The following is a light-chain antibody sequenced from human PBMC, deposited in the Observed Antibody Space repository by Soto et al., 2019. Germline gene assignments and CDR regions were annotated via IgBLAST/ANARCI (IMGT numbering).Light chain of an antibody. J-gene: IGKJ2*01. Sequence: IAVTQSPATLPVSRGERATLSCRASQSVSSNFAWYQHKPGQPPMLLIYGASTRSTGIPARVSGSGSGTEFTLTISSLQSEDFAVYYCQQYNNWPPYTFGQGNKLEIK. CDR1: QSVSSN. CDR2: GAS. CDR3: QQYNNWPPYT. V-gene: IGKV3-15*01.